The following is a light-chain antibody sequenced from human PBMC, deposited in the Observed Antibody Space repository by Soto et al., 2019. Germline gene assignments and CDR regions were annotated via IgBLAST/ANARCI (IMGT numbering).Light chain of an antibody. J-gene: IGKJ3*01. CDR2: AAS. Sequence: DIQMPQSPSSLSASVGDRVTITCRASQSISSYLNWYQQKPGKAPKLLIYAASTLQSGVPSRFSGSGSGTDFTLTISSLQPEDFATYYCLQNSDYPPTFCPGTKVDIK. CDR3: LQNSDYPPT. CDR1: QSISSY. V-gene: IGKV1-39*01.